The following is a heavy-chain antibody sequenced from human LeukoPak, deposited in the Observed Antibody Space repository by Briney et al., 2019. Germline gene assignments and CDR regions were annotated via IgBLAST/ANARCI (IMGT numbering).Heavy chain of an antibody. J-gene: IGHJ4*02. V-gene: IGHV1-2*06. CDR3: ASGGSDGDPWYFDY. D-gene: IGHD4-17*01. CDR2: INPNSGGT. CDR1: GYSFSSHD. Sequence: GASVKVSCKASGYSFSSHDINWVRQAPGQGLEWMGRINPNSGGTNYAQKFQGRVTMTRDTSISTAYMELSRLRSDDTAVYYCASGGSDGDPWYFDYWGQGTLVTVSS.